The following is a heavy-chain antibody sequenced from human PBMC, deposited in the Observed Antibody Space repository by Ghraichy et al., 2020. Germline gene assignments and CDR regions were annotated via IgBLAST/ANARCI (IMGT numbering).Heavy chain of an antibody. J-gene: IGHJ4*02. CDR3: AQAPYDYDRKLDY. CDR1: GDTFSIYY. Sequence: ASVKVSCKTSGDTFSIYYINWVRQAPGQGLEWMGRLNPNSGTTKYAQRIQGRVTMTTDTSTTTAYMELRNLHSDDTALYYCAQAPYDYDRKLDYWGQTSLVTVSS. D-gene: IGHD4-23*01. CDR2: LNPNSGTT. V-gene: IGHV1-2*06.